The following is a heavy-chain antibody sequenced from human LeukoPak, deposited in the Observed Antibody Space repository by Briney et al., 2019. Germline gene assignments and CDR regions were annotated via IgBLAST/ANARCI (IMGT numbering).Heavy chain of an antibody. V-gene: IGHV4-4*02. J-gene: IGHJ5*02. CDR1: GGSISSSNW. Sequence: SETLSLTCAVSGGSISSSNWWSWVRQPPGKGLEWIGEIYHSGSTNYNPSLKSRVTISVDKSKNQFSLKLSSVTAADTAVYYCARRGFYYYGSGSYRNWFDPWGQGTLVTVSS. CDR3: ARRGFYYYGSGSYRNWFDP. D-gene: IGHD3-10*01. CDR2: IYHSGST.